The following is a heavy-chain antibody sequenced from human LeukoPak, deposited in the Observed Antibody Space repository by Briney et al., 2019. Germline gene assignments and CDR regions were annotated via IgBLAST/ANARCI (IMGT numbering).Heavy chain of an antibody. Sequence: PSETLSLTCAVSGGSISSSNWWSWVRQPPGKGLEWIGEIYHSGSTNYNPSLKSRVTISVDKSKNQFSLKLSSVTAADTAVYYCAREWFGEPTSYGMDVWGQGTTVTVSS. CDR2: IYHSGST. CDR3: AREWFGEPTSYGMDV. V-gene: IGHV4-4*02. CDR1: GGSISSSNW. D-gene: IGHD3-10*01. J-gene: IGHJ6*02.